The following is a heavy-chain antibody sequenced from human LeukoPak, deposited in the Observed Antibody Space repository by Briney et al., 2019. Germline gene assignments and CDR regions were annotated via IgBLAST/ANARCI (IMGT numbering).Heavy chain of an antibody. V-gene: IGHV4-34*01. CDR2: INHSGST. J-gene: IGHJ4*02. CDR1: GGSFSGYY. D-gene: IGHD3-22*01. Sequence: SETLSLTCAVYGGSFSGYYWSWIRQPPGKGLEWIGEINHSGSTNYNPSLKSRVTISVDTSKNQFSLKLSSVTPADTPVYYCARGYDSSGYVYWGQGTLVTVSS. CDR3: ARGYDSSGYVY.